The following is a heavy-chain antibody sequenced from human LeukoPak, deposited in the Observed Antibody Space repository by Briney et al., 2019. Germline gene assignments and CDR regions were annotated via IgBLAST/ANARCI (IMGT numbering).Heavy chain of an antibody. J-gene: IGHJ6*03. D-gene: IGHD2-2*01. CDR3: ARDSSGGEYQLLAYYYYYYYMDV. CDR1: RDTFIVSY. V-gene: IGHV7-4-1*02. Sequence: EASVKVSCKTSRDTFIVSYIHWLRQAPGQGLEWMGWINTNTGNPTYAQGFTGRFVFSLDTSVSTAYLQISSLRAEDTAVYYCARDSSGGEYQLLAYYYYYYYMDVWGKGTTVTVSS. CDR2: INTNTGNP.